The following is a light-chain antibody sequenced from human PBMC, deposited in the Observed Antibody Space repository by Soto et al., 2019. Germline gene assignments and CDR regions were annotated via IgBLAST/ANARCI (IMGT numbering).Light chain of an antibody. Sequence: EIVLTQSPGTLSLSPGERATLSCRASQSVTSGYLAWYQQKPGQAPRPLIYGASSRATGTPDRFSGSGSGTDFTLIISRLEPEDFAVYYCQQYGSSVLTFGGGTKVDIK. V-gene: IGKV3-20*01. CDR3: QQYGSSVLT. CDR1: QSVTSGY. CDR2: GAS. J-gene: IGKJ4*01.